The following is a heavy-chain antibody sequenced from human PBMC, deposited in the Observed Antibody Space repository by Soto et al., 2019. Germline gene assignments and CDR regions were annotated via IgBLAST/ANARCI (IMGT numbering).Heavy chain of an antibody. CDR2: IKQDGSEK. D-gene: IGHD5-18*01. CDR1: GFTFSNYW. J-gene: IGHJ4*02. Sequence: PGGSLRLSCAASGFTFSNYWMSWVRQAPEKGLEWVANIKQDGSEKYYVDSVKGRFTISRDNAKNSLYLQMNSLRAEDTAVYYCAREEGYRHGYPYYFDYWGQGTLVTVSS. CDR3: AREEGYRHGYPYYFDY. V-gene: IGHV3-7*01.